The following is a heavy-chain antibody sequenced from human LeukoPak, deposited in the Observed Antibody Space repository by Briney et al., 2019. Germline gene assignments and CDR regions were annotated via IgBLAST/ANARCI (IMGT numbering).Heavy chain of an antibody. J-gene: IGHJ4*02. D-gene: IGHD3-22*01. V-gene: IGHV1-69*01. CDR3: ARDRRHYDSSGYYYFDY. CDR1: GGTFSSYA. Sequence: SVKVSCKASGGTFSSYAISWVRQAPGQGLEWMGGIITIFGTANYAQKFKGRVTITADESKSTAYLELNRLRSEATAVYYCARDRRHYDSSGYYYFDYWGQGTLVTVSS. CDR2: IITIFGTA.